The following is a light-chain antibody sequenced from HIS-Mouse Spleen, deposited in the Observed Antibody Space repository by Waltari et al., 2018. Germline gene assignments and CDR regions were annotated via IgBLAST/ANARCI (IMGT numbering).Light chain of an antibody. CDR1: QGISSY. J-gene: IGKJ3*01. V-gene: IGKV1-8*01. CDR3: QQYYSCRFT. CDR2: AAS. Sequence: AIRMTQSPSSFSASTGDRVTITCRASQGISSYLAWYQQKPGKAPKLLIYAASTLQSGVPSRFSGSGSGTDFTLTISCLQSEDFATYYCQQYYSCRFTFGPGTKVDIK.